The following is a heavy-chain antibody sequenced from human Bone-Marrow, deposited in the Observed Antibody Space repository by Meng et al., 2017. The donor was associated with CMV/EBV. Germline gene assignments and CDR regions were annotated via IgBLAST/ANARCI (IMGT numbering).Heavy chain of an antibody. V-gene: IGHV3-66*01. CDR3: ARVLTTTYDFWSGYSHYGMDV. CDR1: GFTVSSNY. CDR2: IYSGGST. Sequence: GESLKISCAASGFTVSSNYMSWVRQAPGKGLEWVSVIYSGGSTYYADSVKGRFTISRDNSKNTLYLQMNSLRAEDTAVYYCARVLTTTYDFWSGYSHYGMDVWGQGTTVSVSS. J-gene: IGHJ6*02. D-gene: IGHD3-3*01.